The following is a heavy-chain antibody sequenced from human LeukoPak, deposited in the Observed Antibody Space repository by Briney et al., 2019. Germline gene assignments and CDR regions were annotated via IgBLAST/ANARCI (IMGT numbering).Heavy chain of an antibody. CDR3: SRGHYGPDY. CDR1: GFAYSGSS. Sequence: PGGSLRLSCTAAGFAYSGSSMHWVRQAPGKGLEWVSGIQRDGSSPTYADSVKGRFTISRDNAKGSVYLQVNILRAEDTAVYYSSRGHYGPDYWGQGTLVTVSS. J-gene: IGHJ4*02. CDR2: IQRDGSSP. V-gene: IGHV3-74*01. D-gene: IGHD3-16*01.